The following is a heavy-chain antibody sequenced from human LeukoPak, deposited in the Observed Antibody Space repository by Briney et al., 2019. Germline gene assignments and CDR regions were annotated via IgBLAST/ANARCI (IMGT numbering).Heavy chain of an antibody. D-gene: IGHD3-22*01. CDR2: IRYDGSNK. Sequence: PGGSLRLSCAASGFTFSSYGMHWVRQAPGKGLEWVAFIRYDGSNKYYADSVKGRFTISRDNSENTLYLQMNSLRAENTAVYYCAKDQGGAMVITPYFDYWGQGTLVTVSS. V-gene: IGHV3-30*02. J-gene: IGHJ4*02. CDR3: AKDQGGAMVITPYFDY. CDR1: GFTFSSYG.